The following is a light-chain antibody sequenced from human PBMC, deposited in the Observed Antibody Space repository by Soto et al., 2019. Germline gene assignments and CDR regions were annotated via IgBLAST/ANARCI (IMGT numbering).Light chain of an antibody. Sequence: EIVLTQSPATLSLSPGETATLSCRASQSVSSYLAWYQQKTGQAPRLLIYDASNRATGIPARFSGSRSGTDFTLTISTLEPEDFAVYYCQQRSNWPLTFGGGTKVEIK. V-gene: IGKV3-11*01. J-gene: IGKJ4*01. CDR2: DAS. CDR3: QQRSNWPLT. CDR1: QSVSSY.